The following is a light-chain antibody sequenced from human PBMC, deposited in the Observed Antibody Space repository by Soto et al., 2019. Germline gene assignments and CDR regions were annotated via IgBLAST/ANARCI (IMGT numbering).Light chain of an antibody. CDR3: CSYTSSSTLV. CDR2: EVS. V-gene: IGLV2-14*01. Sequence: QSALTQPASVSGSPGQSITISCTGTXSDVGAYNYVSWYQQHPGKTPKLMIYEVSNRPSGVSNRFSGSKSGNTASLTISGLQAEDEADYYCCSYTSSSTLVFGGGTQLTLL. CDR1: XSDVGAYNY. J-gene: IGLJ2*01.